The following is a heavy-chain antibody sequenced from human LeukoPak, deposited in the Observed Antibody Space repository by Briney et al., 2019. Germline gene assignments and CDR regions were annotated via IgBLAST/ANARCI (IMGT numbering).Heavy chain of an antibody. CDR2: IYTSGST. V-gene: IGHV4-38-2*02. CDR3: ASDGGPYGDYLNAFDI. CDR1: GYSISSGYY. Sequence: PSETLSLTCTVSGYSISSGYYWGWIRQPPGKGLEWIGSIYTSGSTNYNPSLKSRVTISVDTSKNQFSLKLSSVTAADTAVYYCASDGGPYGDYLNAFDIWGQGTMVTVSS. J-gene: IGHJ3*02. D-gene: IGHD4-17*01.